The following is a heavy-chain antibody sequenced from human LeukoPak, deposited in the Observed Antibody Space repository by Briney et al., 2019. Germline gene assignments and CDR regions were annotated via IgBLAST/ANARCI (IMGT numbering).Heavy chain of an antibody. CDR3: ASGGGGYCGGDCYTDAFDI. D-gene: IGHD2-21*02. V-gene: IGHV1-46*01. CDR1: GYTFTSYY. J-gene: IGHJ3*02. CDR2: INPSGGST. Sequence: GASVKVSCKASGYTFTSYYMHWVRQAPGQGLEWMGIINPSGGSTSYAQKFQGRVTMTRDTSTSTVYMELSSLRSEDTAVYYCASGGGGYCGGDCYTDAFDIWGQGTMVTVSS.